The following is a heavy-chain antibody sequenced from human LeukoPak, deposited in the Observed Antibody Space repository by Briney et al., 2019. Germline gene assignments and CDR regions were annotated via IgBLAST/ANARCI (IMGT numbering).Heavy chain of an antibody. CDR3: ARYTTGWFLDY. CDR2: IWYDVSNK. D-gene: IGHD6-19*01. Sequence: GGSLRLSCAASGFTFSGHGMHWVRQAPGKGLEWGAVIWYDVSNKYYADSVKGRFTISRDNSENTLYLQMNSLRAEDTAVYYCARYTTGWFLDYWGQGTLVTVSS. V-gene: IGHV3-33*01. CDR1: GFTFSGHG. J-gene: IGHJ4*02.